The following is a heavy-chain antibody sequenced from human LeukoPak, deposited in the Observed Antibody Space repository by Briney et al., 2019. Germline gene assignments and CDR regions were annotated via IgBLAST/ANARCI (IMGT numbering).Heavy chain of an antibody. D-gene: IGHD6-6*01. CDR3: AKGVYSTASGAFDI. CDR1: GFTFSSYA. J-gene: IGHJ3*02. CDR2: ISGSGGTT. V-gene: IGHV3-23*01. Sequence: GGSLILSCAASGFTFSSYAMSWVRQSPGKGLEWVSGISGSGGTTHDVDSVKGRSTISRDNFENKLYLQMSSLRVEDTAVYYCAKGVYSTASGAFDIWGQGTMVTVSS.